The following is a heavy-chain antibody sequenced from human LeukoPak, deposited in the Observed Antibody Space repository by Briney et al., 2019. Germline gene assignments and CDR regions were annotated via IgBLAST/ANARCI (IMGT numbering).Heavy chain of an antibody. V-gene: IGHV3-7*03. CDR1: GFTFSSYW. CDR3: AKDRYCTSSSCPIDY. CDR2: IKQDGSEK. Sequence: PGGSLRLSCAASGFTFSSYWMSWVRQAPGKGLEWVANIKQDGSEKYYVDSVKGRSTISRDNAKNSLYLQMNSLRVEDTALYYCAKDRYCTSSSCPIDYWGQGTMVIVSS. D-gene: IGHD2-2*01. J-gene: IGHJ4*02.